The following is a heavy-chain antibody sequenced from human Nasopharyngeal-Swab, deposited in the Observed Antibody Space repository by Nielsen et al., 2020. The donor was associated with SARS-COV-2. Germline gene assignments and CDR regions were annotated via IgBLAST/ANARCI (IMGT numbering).Heavy chain of an antibody. CDR3: ASPPWFGEDASNYFDY. V-gene: IGHV3-23*01. J-gene: IGHJ4*02. D-gene: IGHD3-10*01. CDR2: ISGSGGST. Sequence: GALKISCAASGFTFSSYAISWVRPAPGKGLEWVSAISGSGGSTYYADSVKGRFTISRDNSKNTLYLQMNSLRAEDTAVYYCASPPWFGEDASNYFDYWGQGTLVTVSS. CDR1: GFTFSSYA.